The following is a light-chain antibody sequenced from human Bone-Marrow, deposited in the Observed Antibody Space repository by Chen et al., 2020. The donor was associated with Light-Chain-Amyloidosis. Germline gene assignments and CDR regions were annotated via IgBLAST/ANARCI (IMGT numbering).Light chain of an antibody. V-gene: IGLV3-21*02. Sequence: SYVLTQPSSVSVAPGPTATIACGGNNMGSTSVHWYQQTPGQAPLLVVYDDSDRPSGIPERLSASNSGNTATPTISRVEAADEADYYCQVWDRSSDRPVFGGGTKLTVL. J-gene: IGLJ3*02. CDR2: DDS. CDR3: QVWDRSSDRPV. CDR1: NMGSTS.